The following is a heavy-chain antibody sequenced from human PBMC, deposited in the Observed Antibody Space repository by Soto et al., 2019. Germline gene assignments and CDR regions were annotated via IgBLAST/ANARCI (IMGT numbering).Heavy chain of an antibody. CDR1: GFTFSSYG. D-gene: IGHD3-9*01. CDR2: IWYDGSNK. CDR3: ARDNSFKGYYDILTGYYGHYYYYGMDV. Sequence: GGSLRLSCAASGFTFSSYGMHWVRQAPGKGLEWVAVIWYDGSNKYYADSVKGRFTISRDNSKNTLYLQMNSLRAEDTAVYYCARDNSFKGYYDILTGYYGHYYYYGMDVWGQGTTVTVSS. J-gene: IGHJ6*02. V-gene: IGHV3-33*01.